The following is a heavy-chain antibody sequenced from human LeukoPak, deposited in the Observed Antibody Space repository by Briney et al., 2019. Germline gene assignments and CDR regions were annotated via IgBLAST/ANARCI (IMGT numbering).Heavy chain of an antibody. D-gene: IGHD2-2*01. V-gene: IGHV4-4*07. CDR2: IYTSAGT. Sequence: PSETLSLTCTVSGGSISSYYWSWIRQPAGKGLEWIGRIYTSAGTNCNPSLKSRVTMSVDTSKNQFSLKLSSVTAADTAVYYCAREADYCSSTSCPLDYWGQGTLVTVSS. CDR3: AREADYCSSTSCPLDY. CDR1: GGSISSYY. J-gene: IGHJ4*02.